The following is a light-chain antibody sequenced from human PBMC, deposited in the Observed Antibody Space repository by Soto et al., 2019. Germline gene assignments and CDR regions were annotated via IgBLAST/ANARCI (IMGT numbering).Light chain of an antibody. CDR3: QQRSNWPSIT. CDR2: GAS. J-gene: IGKJ5*01. V-gene: IGKV3-11*01. CDR1: QTVSRN. Sequence: EVVMTQSPATLSVSPGERATLSCRASQTVSRNLAWYQQKPGQAPRLLIYGASSRATGIPDRFSGSGSGTDFTLTISSLEPEDFAVYYCQQRSNWPSITFGQGTRLEIK.